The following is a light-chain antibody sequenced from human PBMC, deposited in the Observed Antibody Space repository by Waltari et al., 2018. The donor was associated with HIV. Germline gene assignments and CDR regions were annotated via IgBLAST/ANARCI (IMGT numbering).Light chain of an antibody. V-gene: IGLV2-14*03. Sequence: SVVSQPASVSGFPGQVVTIPCTGPDSALAYGTFVSWYQQHPVKAPKVILFEVDSRASGVDDRFSGSKSGNTASLTISGLRTEDEANYYCSSFTKDFTVIFGGGTKVTIL. CDR3: SSFTKDFTVI. J-gene: IGLJ2*01. CDR2: EVD. CDR1: DSALAYGTF.